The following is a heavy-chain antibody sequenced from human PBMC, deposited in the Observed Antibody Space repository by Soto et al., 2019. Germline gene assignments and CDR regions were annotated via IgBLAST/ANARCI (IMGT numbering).Heavy chain of an antibody. Sequence: EVQLVESGGGLVKPGGSLRLSCAASGFTFSSYSMNWVRQAPGKGLEWVSSISSSSSYIYYADSVKGRFTISRDNAKNSLYLQMNSLRAEDTAVYYCARDTAVAGTRRFDYWGQGTLVTVSS. CDR3: ARDTAVAGTRRFDY. CDR2: ISSSSSYI. V-gene: IGHV3-21*01. D-gene: IGHD6-19*01. J-gene: IGHJ4*02. CDR1: GFTFSSYS.